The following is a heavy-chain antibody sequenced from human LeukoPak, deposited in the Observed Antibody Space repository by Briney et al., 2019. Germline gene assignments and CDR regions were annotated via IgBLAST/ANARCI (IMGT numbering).Heavy chain of an antibody. CDR3: ARDGFGDFPIDY. V-gene: IGHV3-13*05. CDR2: IGTAGDP. J-gene: IGHJ4*02. D-gene: IGHD3-10*01. CDR1: GFDFSSYD. Sequence: GGSLRLSCAASGFDFSSYDMHWVRQATGKGLEWVSAIGTAGDPYYPGSVKGRFTISRENAKDSLYLQMNSLRAGDTAVYYCARDGFGDFPIDYWGQGTLVTVSS.